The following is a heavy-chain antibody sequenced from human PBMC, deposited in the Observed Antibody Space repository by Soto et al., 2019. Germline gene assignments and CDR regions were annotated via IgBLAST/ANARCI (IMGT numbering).Heavy chain of an antibody. Sequence: EVRLVESGGGLVQPGGSLRLSCAASGFTFDNYAMHWVRQAPGKGPEWVSGILWNSDSIVYADSVKGRFTISRDNAKNSLYLQMNSLKPEDTALYYCAKDLETGLAAPGHWGQGTLVIVSS. CDR1: GFTFDNYA. D-gene: IGHD6-13*01. J-gene: IGHJ4*02. CDR2: ILWNSDSI. V-gene: IGHV3-9*01. CDR3: AKDLETGLAAPGH.